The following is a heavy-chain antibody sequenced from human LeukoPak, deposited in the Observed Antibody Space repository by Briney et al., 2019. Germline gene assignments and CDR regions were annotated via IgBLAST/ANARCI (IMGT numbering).Heavy chain of an antibody. CDR3: ARWGIATAGGIDY. J-gene: IGHJ4*02. V-gene: IGHV1-69*13. CDR1: GGTFSSYA. D-gene: IGHD6-13*01. Sequence: GASVKVSCKASGGTFSSYAISWVRQAPGQGLEWMGGIIPIFGTANYAQKFQGRVTITADESTSTAYMELSSLRVEDTAVYYCARWGIATAGGIDYWGQGTLVTVSS. CDR2: IIPIFGTA.